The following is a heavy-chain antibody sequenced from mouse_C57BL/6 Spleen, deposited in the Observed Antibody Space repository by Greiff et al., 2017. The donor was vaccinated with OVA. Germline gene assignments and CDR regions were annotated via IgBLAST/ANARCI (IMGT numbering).Heavy chain of an antibody. CDR1: GYTFTSYW. J-gene: IGHJ3*01. V-gene: IGHV1-53*01. CDR3: ARFDDYDGDGCCAY. D-gene: IGHD2-4*01. Sequence: QVQLQQPGPELVKPGASVKLSCKASGYTFTSYWMHWVKQRPGQGLEWIGNINPSNGGTNYNEKLKSKATLTVDKSSSTAYIQLSSLTYEDSAVYNCARFDDYDGDGCCAYWGQGTLVTVSA. CDR2: INPSNGGT.